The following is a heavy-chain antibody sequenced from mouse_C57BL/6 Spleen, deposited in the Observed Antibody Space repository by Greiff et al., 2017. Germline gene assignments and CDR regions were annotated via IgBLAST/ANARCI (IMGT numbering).Heavy chain of an antibody. J-gene: IGHJ2*01. Sequence: VQLQQSGPELVKPGASVKLSCKASGYTFTGYNMHWVKQSPGKGLEWIGYINPTNGGTSYNQKFKGKATLTVDKSSSTAYMELRSLTSEDSAVYYCSGIPLYCSRIDYWGQGTTLTVSS. CDR2: INPTNGGT. V-gene: IGHV1-22*01. CDR1: GYTFTGYN. CDR3: SGIPLYCSRIDY. D-gene: IGHD1-1*01.